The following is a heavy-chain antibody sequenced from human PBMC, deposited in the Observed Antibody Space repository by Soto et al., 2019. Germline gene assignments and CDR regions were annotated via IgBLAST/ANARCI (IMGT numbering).Heavy chain of an antibody. CDR2: IYYSGST. D-gene: IGHD6-13*01. V-gene: IGHV4-59*01. Sequence: SETLSLTCTVSGGSISSYYWSWIRQPPGKGMEWIGYIYYSGSTNYNPSLKSRVTIAVDTSKNQFSLQLSSVTAADTAVYYCARDRNSSSWYNWFDPWGQGTLVTVSS. CDR1: GGSISSYY. CDR3: ARDRNSSSWYNWFDP. J-gene: IGHJ5*02.